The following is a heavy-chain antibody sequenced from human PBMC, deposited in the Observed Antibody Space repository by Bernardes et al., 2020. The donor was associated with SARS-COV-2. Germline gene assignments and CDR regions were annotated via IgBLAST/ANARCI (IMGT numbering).Heavy chain of an antibody. Sequence: SETLSLTCSVSGGSINSGRYFWGWIRQSPGKGLEWIGRMFYSGASYYNPSLKSRVTMSVDTSKNQFSLKLNSVTAADTAVYYCARHYYTAYDNWFDPWGQGTLVTVSS. J-gene: IGHJ5*02. V-gene: IGHV4-39*01. CDR2: MFYSGAS. CDR3: ARHYYTAYDNWFDP. D-gene: IGHD3-3*01. CDR1: GGSINSGRYF.